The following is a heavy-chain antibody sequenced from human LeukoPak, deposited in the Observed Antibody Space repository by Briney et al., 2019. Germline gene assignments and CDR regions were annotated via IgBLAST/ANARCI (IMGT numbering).Heavy chain of an antibody. J-gene: IGHJ3*02. V-gene: IGHV4-59*01. CDR2: IYYSGST. Sequence: PSETLSLTCTVSDGSISSYYWSWIRQPPGKGLEWIGYIYYSGSTNYNPSLKSRVTISVDTSENQVSLKLSSVTAADTAVYYCARVRGSAAFDIWGQGTMVTISS. CDR1: DGSISSYY. CDR3: ARVRGSAAFDI. D-gene: IGHD2-15*01.